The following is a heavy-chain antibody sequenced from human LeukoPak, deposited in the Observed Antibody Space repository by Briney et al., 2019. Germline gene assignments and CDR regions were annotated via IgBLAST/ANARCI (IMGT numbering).Heavy chain of an antibody. V-gene: IGHV1-46*01. J-gene: IGHJ5*02. D-gene: IGHD1-26*01. CDR2: INPSGGST. CDR3: ARGHISRGSYYRYLSNMENWFDP. Sequence: ASVKVSCKASGYTFTSYYMHWVRQAPGQGLEWMGIINPSGGSTSYAQRFQGRVTMTRDTSTSTVYMELSSLRSEDTAVYYCARGHISRGSYYRYLSNMENWFDPWGQGTLVTVSS. CDR1: GYTFTSYY.